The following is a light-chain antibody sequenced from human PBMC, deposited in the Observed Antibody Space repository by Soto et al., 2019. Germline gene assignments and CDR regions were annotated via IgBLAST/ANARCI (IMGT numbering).Light chain of an antibody. CDR1: QSISSS. CDR3: HHYDNWRTWT. Sequence: EIVMTQSPAILSVSPGERATLSCRASQSISSSLGGYQQKPGQAPRLLIYGASTRATGIPARFSGSGSGTEFTLTISSLQSEDFAVYYCHHYDNWRTWTFGQGTRVEIK. J-gene: IGKJ1*01. CDR2: GAS. V-gene: IGKV3-15*01.